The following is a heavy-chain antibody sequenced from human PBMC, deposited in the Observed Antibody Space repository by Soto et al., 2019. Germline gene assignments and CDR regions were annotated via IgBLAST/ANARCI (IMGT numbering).Heavy chain of an antibody. J-gene: IGHJ5*02. CDR3: ARGGSSDWQSTYFDP. Sequence: QVQLVESGGGVVQPGKSLRLSCAASGFVFTSYAIHWVRQAPGKGLEWVALISYNGINKYYADSVKGRFTISRDNSNNTLYLQMNSLRGEDTAMYYCARGGSSDWQSTYFDPWGQGTLVTVSS. CDR2: ISYNGINK. CDR1: GFVFTSYA. D-gene: IGHD6-19*01. V-gene: IGHV3-30-3*01.